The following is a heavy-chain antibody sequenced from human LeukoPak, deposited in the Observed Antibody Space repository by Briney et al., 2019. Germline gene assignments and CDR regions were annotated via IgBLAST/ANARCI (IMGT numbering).Heavy chain of an antibody. D-gene: IGHD5-24*01. V-gene: IGHV3-7*03. J-gene: IGHJ4*02. CDR3: AKEGRSLQTY. CDR1: GFMFGSNW. CDR2: IKEDGTET. Sequence: GGSLRLSCAASGFMFGSNWMSWVRLAPGKGLEWVANIKEDGTETYYVDSVKGRFTISRDNVKNSLYLQMNSLRVEDTAVYYCAKEGRSLQTYWGQGTLVTVSS.